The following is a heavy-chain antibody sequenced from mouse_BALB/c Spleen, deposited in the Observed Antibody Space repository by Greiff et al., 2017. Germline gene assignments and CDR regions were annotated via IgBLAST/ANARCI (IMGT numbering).Heavy chain of an antibody. CDR2: ISSGGST. V-gene: IGHV5-6-5*01. CDR3: ARHNYGYFDY. Sequence: EVMLVESGGGLVKPGGSLKLSCAASGFTFSSYAMSWVRQTPEKRLEWVASISSGGSTYYPDSVKGRFTISRDNARNTLYLQMSSLKSEDTAMYYCARHNYGYFDYWGQGTTLTVSS. J-gene: IGHJ2*01. CDR1: GFTFSSYA. D-gene: IGHD1-2*01.